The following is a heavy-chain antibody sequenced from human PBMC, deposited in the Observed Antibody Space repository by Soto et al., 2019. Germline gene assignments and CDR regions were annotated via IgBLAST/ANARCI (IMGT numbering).Heavy chain of an antibody. V-gene: IGHV3-21*04. Sequence: EVQLVESGGGLVKPGESLRVSCAASGFTFSYYSLHWVRQAPGKGLEWVSSISGSSTYIYYADRVTGRFTISRDNAKDSLYLRMDSLRAEDTAVYYCARGDGTGLYNSGWSPRYWGQGTLVTVSS. J-gene: IGHJ4*02. D-gene: IGHD6-19*01. CDR3: ARGDGTGLYNSGWSPRY. CDR1: GFTFSYYS. CDR2: ISGSSTYI.